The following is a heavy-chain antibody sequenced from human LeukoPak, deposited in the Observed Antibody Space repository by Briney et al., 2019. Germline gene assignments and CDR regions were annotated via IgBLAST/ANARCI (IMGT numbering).Heavy chain of an antibody. J-gene: IGHJ4*02. V-gene: IGHV3-23*01. CDR3: AKGYSSGWYAFDS. CDR2: IHGAT. D-gene: IGHD6-19*01. CDR1: GFPFSTYA. Sequence: GGSLRLPCAASGFPFSTYAMGWVRQAPGKGLEWVSTIHGATYYADSVRGRFTISKDNSKNTLYLQMTSLRADDTALYYCAKGYSSGWYAFDSWGQGTLVTVSS.